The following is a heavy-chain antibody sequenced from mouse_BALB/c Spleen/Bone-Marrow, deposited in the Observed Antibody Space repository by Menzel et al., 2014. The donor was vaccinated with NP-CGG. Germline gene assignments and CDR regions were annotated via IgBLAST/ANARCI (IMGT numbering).Heavy chain of an antibody. CDR3: ARPNMNAGAMDD. CDR1: GFTFSIYG. Sequence: EVMLVESGGGLVKPGGSLKLSCAASGFTFSIYGMSWVRQTPQKRLEWVATICGDGSHTYYLDSVKGRFTIYRDKAKNNLYLQRSNLRSEDTALYFCARPNMNAGAMDDWGQGTSVTVSS. D-gene: IGHD2-4*01. V-gene: IGHV5-9-2*01. J-gene: IGHJ4*01. CDR2: ICGDGSHT.